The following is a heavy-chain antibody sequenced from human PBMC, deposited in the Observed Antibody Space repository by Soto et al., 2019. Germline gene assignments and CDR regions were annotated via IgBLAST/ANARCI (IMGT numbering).Heavy chain of an antibody. V-gene: IGHV4-31*03. CDR2: IHHSGST. J-gene: IGHJ1*01. CDR3: VRGVLS. D-gene: IGHD3-10*01. CDR1: GGSISSGGYY. Sequence: QVQLQESGPGLVKASQTLSLTCNVSGGSISSGGYYWTWIRQHPGKGLEWIGNIHHSGSTFYNPSLKSRVSIPADTSKNQVSLKLSSVAAADTAVDFCVRGVLSWGQGTLVTVSS.